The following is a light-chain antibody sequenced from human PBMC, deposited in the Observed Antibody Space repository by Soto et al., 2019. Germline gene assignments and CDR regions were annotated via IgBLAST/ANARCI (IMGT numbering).Light chain of an antibody. J-gene: IGKJ2*01. V-gene: IGKV1-6*01. CDR2: AAS. CDR3: LQDYNRPYT. CDR1: QDIRND. Sequence: AIQMTQSPSSLSASVGDRVTITCRASQDIRNDLGWYQQRPWKPPKVLIYAASNLQSGVPPRFSGSGSGTDFALTITSLQPEDFAIYYCLQDYNRPYTFGQGTKLEF.